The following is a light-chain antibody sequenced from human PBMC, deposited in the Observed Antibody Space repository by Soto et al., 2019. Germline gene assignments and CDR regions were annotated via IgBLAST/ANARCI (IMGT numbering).Light chain of an antibody. V-gene: IGKV4-1*01. Sequence: DIVMTQSPDSLAVSLGERATINCKSSQSVLYSSNNKNYLAWYQQKPGQPPKLLIYWASTRESGVPDRFSGSGSGTDFTLTISSLQAEDVAFYYCQQYYSTPLEFGQGTKVEIK. CDR3: QQYYSTPLE. J-gene: IGKJ1*01. CDR2: WAS. CDR1: QSVLYSSNNKNY.